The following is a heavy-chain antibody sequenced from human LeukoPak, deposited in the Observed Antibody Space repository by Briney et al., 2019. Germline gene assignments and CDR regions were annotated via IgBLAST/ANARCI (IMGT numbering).Heavy chain of an antibody. CDR3: ARDDITAAGTFGDY. V-gene: IGHV3-30-3*01. D-gene: IGHD6-13*01. Sequence: GGSLRLSCAASRFTFSSYAMHWVRQAPGKGLEWVALISYDGNNKYYADSVKGRFTISRDNSKNTLYLQMNSLRAEDTAMYYCARDDITAAGTFGDYWGRGTLVTVSS. CDR1: RFTFSSYA. J-gene: IGHJ4*02. CDR2: ISYDGNNK.